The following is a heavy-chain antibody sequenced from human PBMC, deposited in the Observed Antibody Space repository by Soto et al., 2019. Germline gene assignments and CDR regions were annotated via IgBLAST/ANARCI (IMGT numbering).Heavy chain of an antibody. J-gene: IGHJ5*02. Sequence: ASVKVSCKNSGGTFSSYAISWLRQAPGQGLEWMGGIIPIFGTANYAQKFQGRVTMTADESTSTAYMELSSLRSEDTAVYYCARHLGYYDSSGYYAWGQGTLVTVSS. CDR1: GGTFSSYA. CDR2: IIPIFGTA. V-gene: IGHV1-69*13. CDR3: ARHLGYYDSSGYYA. D-gene: IGHD3-22*01.